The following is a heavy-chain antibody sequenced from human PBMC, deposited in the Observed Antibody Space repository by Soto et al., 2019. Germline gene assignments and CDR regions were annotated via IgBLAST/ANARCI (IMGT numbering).Heavy chain of an antibody. Sequence: QVQLVQSGAEVKKPGSSVKVSCKASGGTFSSYTISWVRQAPGQGLEWMGRIIPILGIANYAQKFQGRVTTTXDXYTSTAYMGLSSLRSEDTAVYYCASRDGYNYVPPDYWGQGTLVTVSS. J-gene: IGHJ4*02. D-gene: IGHD5-12*01. V-gene: IGHV1-69*02. CDR2: IIPILGIA. CDR3: ASRDGYNYVPPDY. CDR1: GGTFSSYT.